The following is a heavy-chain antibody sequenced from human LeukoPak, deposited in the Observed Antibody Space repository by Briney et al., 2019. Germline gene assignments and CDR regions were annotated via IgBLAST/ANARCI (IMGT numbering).Heavy chain of an antibody. J-gene: IGHJ3*02. CDR3: ARDPPYSSGWDGTRLDAFDI. D-gene: IGHD6-19*01. Sequence: PSETLSLTCTVSGGSISSYYWSWIRQPAGKGLEWIGRIYTSGSTNYNPSLKSRVTMSVDTSKNQFSLKLSSVTAADTAVYYCARDPPYSSGWDGTRLDAFDIWGQGTMVTVSS. CDR2: IYTSGST. V-gene: IGHV4-4*07. CDR1: GGSISSYY.